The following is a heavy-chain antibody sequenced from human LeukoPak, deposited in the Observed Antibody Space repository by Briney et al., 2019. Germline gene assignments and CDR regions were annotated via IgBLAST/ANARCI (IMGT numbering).Heavy chain of an antibody. CDR2: ISAYNGNT. CDR1: GYTFTSYG. D-gene: IGHD3-22*01. Sequence: ASVKVSCKASGYTFTSYGISWVRQAPGQGLEWMGWISAYNGNTNYAQKLQGRVTMTTDTSTSTAYMELRSLRSDDTAVYYCARDPKTGTYYYDSSWFDPWGQGTLVTVSS. CDR3: ARDPKTGTYYYDSSWFDP. J-gene: IGHJ5*02. V-gene: IGHV1-18*01.